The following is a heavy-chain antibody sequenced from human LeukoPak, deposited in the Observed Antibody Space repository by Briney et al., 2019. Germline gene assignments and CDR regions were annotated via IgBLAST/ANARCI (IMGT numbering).Heavy chain of an antibody. CDR3: AKKYYYGSGSYIFHFDH. Sequence: GGSLRLSCAASGFTFSSYAMTWVRQAPGKGLEWASSISGSGDYTNYAGSVKGRFTISRDDSKSTLSLQMNSLRAEDTALYHCAKKYYYGSGSYIFHFDHWGQGTPVTVSS. CDR1: GFTFSSYA. CDR2: ISGSGDYT. J-gene: IGHJ4*02. V-gene: IGHV3-23*01. D-gene: IGHD3-10*01.